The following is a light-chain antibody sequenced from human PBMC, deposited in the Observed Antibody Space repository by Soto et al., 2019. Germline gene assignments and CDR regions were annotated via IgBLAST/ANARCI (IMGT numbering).Light chain of an antibody. V-gene: IGLV2-14*01. CDR3: SSYTTSGTLV. CDR1: TSDIGFYSY. Sequence: QSVLTQPASVSGSPGQSITISCTGTTSDIGFYSYVAWYQQHQGKAPTLIIYDVSTRPSGVSNRFSGSKSVITASLTISAHQAEDEADYYCSSYTTSGTLVFGGGTQLTVL. CDR2: DVS. J-gene: IGLJ3*02.